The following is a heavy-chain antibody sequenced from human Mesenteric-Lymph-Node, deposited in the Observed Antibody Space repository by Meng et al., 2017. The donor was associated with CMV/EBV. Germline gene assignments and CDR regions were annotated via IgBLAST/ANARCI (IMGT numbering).Heavy chain of an antibody. CDR2: IYYSGRT. Sequence: YSWDWIRQPPGKGLEWIGYIYYSGRTNYNPSLKSRVTISIDTSKNQFSLKLSSVTAADTAVYYCARGQGDRPQYYYGSGSSYPADYWGQGTLVTVSS. V-gene: IGHV4-59*01. CDR3: ARGQGDRPQYYYGSGSSYPADY. D-gene: IGHD3-10*01. J-gene: IGHJ4*02. CDR1: YS.